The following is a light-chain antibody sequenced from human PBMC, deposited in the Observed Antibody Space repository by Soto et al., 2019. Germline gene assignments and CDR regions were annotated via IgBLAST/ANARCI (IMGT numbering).Light chain of an antibody. CDR3: SSHGASNAFYV. V-gene: IGLV2-8*01. CDR2: EVN. CDR1: SSDVGAYNF. J-gene: IGLJ1*01. Sequence: QSALTQPPSASGSPGQSVTISCIGTSSDVGAYNFVSWYQQHPGKVPKLMIYEVNKRPSGVPDRFSGSKSGNTASLTVSGLQAEDEADYYCSSHGASNAFYVFGTGTKVTVL.